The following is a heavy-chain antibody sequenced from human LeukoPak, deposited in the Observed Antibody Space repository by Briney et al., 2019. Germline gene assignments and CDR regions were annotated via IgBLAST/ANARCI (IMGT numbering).Heavy chain of an antibody. CDR2: IYYTGGT. CDR3: AKYGNSGWVIDN. CDR1: GGSFGSNY. D-gene: IGHD6-19*01. Sequence: PSETLSLTCAVYGGSFGSNYWTWIRQPPGKGLEYIGYIYYTGGTNYNPSLKSRVTISVDTSKNQFSLKLSSVTAADTAVYFCAKYGNSGWVIDNWGQGTLVTVSS. V-gene: IGHV4-59*08. J-gene: IGHJ4*02.